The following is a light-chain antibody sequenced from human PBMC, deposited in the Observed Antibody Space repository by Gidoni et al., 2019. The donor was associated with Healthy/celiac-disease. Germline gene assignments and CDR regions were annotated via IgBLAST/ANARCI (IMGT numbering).Light chain of an antibody. J-gene: IGKJ5*01. CDR2: EAS. CDR3: QQYNSYRT. V-gene: IGKV1-5*03. CDR1: QSISSW. Sequence: DIQMTQSPSTLSASVGDRVTITCRASQSISSWLAWYQQKPGKAPKLLSYEASSLESGVPSRFSGSGSGTEFTLTITSLQPDDFATYYCQQYNSYRTFXXXTRLEIK.